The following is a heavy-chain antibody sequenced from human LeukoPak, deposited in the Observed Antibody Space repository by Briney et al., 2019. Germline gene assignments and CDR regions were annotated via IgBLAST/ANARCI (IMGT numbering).Heavy chain of an antibody. V-gene: IGHV3-30*04. CDR2: TSYDVSNK. CDR1: AFTFSSFA. D-gene: IGHD3-22*01. CDR3: ARDFQTAKWLLLLDDAFDI. J-gene: IGHJ3*02. Sequence: AGSLTLSCAASAFTFSSFAMEWDRPAQGKWREWVAVTSYDVSNKYYADSVKGRLTISRDNSKNTLYLQMNSLRAEDTAVYYCARDFQTAKWLLLLDDAFDIWGQGTMVSVSS.